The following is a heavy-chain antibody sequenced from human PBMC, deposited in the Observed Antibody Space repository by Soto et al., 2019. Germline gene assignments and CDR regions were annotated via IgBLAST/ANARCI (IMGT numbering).Heavy chain of an antibody. J-gene: IGHJ4*02. V-gene: IGHV4-31*11. D-gene: IGHD3-22*01. CDR2: IYYSGST. CDR1: GGSISSGGYY. Sequence: SETLSLTCAVSGGSISSGGYYWSCIRQHPGKGLEWIGYIYYSGSTYYNPSLKSRVTISVDTSKNQFSLKLSSVTAADTAVYYCAARQYYYDISGYYTASQFDYWGQGTLVTVSS. CDR3: AARQYYYDISGYYTASQFDY.